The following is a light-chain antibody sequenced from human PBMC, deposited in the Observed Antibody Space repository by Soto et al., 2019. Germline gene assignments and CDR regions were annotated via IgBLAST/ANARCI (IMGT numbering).Light chain of an antibody. Sequence: DIQMTQSPSSLSASVGDRVTITCRASQSISSYLNWYQQKPGKAPKLLIYAASSLQSGVPSRFSGRGSGTDFARTISSLQPEDFATYYCQQSYSTPPRLTFGGGTKVEIK. CDR1: QSISSY. J-gene: IGKJ4*01. CDR3: QQSYSTPPRLT. CDR2: AAS. V-gene: IGKV1-39*01.